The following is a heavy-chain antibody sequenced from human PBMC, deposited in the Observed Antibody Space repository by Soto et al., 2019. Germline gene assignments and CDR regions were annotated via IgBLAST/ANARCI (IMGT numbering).Heavy chain of an antibody. J-gene: IGHJ5*02. CDR1: DDSISSYY. CDR3: VRGSMGWFDP. CDR2: IYYNENS. V-gene: IGHV4-59*01. Sequence: SETLSLTCTVSDDSISSYYWNWIRQPPGKGLEWIGYIYYNENSNYNPSLKSRVTMSVDTSKNQFSLKLTSVTTADTAIYYCVRGSMGWFDPWGQGTIVTVSS. D-gene: IGHD3-10*01.